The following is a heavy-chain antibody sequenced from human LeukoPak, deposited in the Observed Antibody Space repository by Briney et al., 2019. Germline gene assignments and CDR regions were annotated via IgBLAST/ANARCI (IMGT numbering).Heavy chain of an antibody. V-gene: IGHV3-7*01. D-gene: IGHD3-10*01. CDR1: GFTFSNNW. J-gene: IGHJ4*02. CDR2: VKKDASEK. Sequence: GGSLRLSCAASGFTFSNNWMTWVRQAPGKGLEWVASVKKDASEKYYVDSVKGRSTISRENAKNSLYLQMNSLRIEDTAVYYCARGPPYGSRSDYFDYWGPGTLVTVSS. CDR3: ARGPPYGSRSDYFDY.